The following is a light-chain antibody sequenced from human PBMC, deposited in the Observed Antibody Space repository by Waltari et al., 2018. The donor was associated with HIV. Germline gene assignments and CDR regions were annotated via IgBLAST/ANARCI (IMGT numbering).Light chain of an antibody. J-gene: IGLJ2*01. CDR3: SSYADNNSVL. V-gene: IGLV2-8*03. CDR2: EVN. CDR1: SSDVGGYKY. Sequence: PGQSVTISCTGTSSDVGGYKYVSWYQQHPGKAPKLMIYEVNKRPSGVPERFFGSKSGNTASLTVAGLQAEDEADYYCSSYADNNSVLFGGGTKVTVL.